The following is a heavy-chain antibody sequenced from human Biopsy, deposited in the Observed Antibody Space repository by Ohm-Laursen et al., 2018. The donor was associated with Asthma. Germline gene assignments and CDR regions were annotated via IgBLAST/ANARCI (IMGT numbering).Heavy chain of an antibody. V-gene: IGHV4-31*03. Sequence: SQTLSLTCTVSGDSITSGGCCWNWIRQHPGKGLEWIGYIHHSGTSYFNPSLKSRVSFSRDTSKNQFSLRLSSVTAADTAMYYCARTTYGHDGFDPWGQGTLVTVSS. D-gene: IGHD4-17*01. CDR1: GDSITSGGCC. CDR3: ARTTYGHDGFDP. J-gene: IGHJ5*02. CDR2: IHHSGTS.